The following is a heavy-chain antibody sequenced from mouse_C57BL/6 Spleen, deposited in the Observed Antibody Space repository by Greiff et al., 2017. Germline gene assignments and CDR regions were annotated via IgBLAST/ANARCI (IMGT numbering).Heavy chain of an antibody. Sequence: QVQLQQSGAELVRPGASVTLSCKASGYTFTDYEMHWVKQTPVHGLEWIGAIDPETGGTAYNQKFKGKAILTADKSSSTAYMELRSLTSEDSAVYYCTRRLDSSGYSFAYWGQGTLVTVSA. J-gene: IGHJ3*01. V-gene: IGHV1-15*01. CDR3: TRRLDSSGYSFAY. D-gene: IGHD3-2*02. CDR2: IDPETGGT. CDR1: GYTFTDYE.